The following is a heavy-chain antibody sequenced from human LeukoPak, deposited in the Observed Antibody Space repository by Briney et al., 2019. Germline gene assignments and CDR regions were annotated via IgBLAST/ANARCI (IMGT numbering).Heavy chain of an antibody. CDR2: ISGSGGST. CDR1: GFTFSSYA. Sequence: GGSLRLSCAASGFTFSSYAMSWVRQAPGKGLEWVSAISGSGGSTYYADSVKGRFTISRDNSKNTLYLQMNSLRAEDTAVYYCAKDLGRITGTTGYFDYWGQGTLVTVSS. D-gene: IGHD1-7*01. V-gene: IGHV3-23*01. CDR3: AKDLGRITGTTGYFDY. J-gene: IGHJ4*02.